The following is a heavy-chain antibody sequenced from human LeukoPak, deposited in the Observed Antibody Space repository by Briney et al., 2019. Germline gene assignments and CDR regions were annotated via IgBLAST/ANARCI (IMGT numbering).Heavy chain of an antibody. CDR2: INPNSGGT. J-gene: IGHJ4*02. D-gene: IGHD6-19*01. CDR3: ARDRTGGRLRKPQQWLAN. V-gene: IGHV1-2*06. CDR1: GYTFTGYY. Sequence: ASVNVSCKASGYTFTGYYMHWVRQAPGQGLEWMGRINPNSGGTNYAQKFQGRVTMTRDTSISTAYMELSRLRSDDTAVYYCARDRTGGRLRKPQQWLANWGQGTLVTVSS.